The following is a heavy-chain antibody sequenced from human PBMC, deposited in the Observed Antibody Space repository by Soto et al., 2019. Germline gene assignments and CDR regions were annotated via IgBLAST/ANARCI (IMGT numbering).Heavy chain of an antibody. CDR2: MNPNSDNT. Sequence: QVQLVQSGAEVKKPGASVKVSCKASGYTFTSYDINWVRQATGQGLEWMGWMNPNSDNTGYAQKFQGRVTRHRNTYISTAYMELSSRRSEDTAVYYCGRGGFIVGYCTNGVCSETDYWGQGTLVTVSS. D-gene: IGHD2-8*01. V-gene: IGHV1-8*01. J-gene: IGHJ4*02. CDR1: GYTFTSYD. CDR3: GRGGFIVGYCTNGVCSETDY.